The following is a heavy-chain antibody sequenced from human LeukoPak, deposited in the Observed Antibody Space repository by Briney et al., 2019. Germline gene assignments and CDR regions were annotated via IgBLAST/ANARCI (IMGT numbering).Heavy chain of an antibody. CDR1: GGSISSHY. CDR2: IYYSGST. Sequence: SETLSLTCTVSGGSISSHYWSWIRQPPGKGLEWIGYIYYSGSTNYNPSLRSRVTISVDTSKNQFSLKLSSVTAADTAVYYCARGPHRNWFDPWGQGTLVTVSS. J-gene: IGHJ5*02. V-gene: IGHV4-59*11. CDR3: ARGPHRNWFDP.